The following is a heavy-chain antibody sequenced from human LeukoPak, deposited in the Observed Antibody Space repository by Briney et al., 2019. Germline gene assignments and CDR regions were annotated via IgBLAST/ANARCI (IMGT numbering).Heavy chain of an antibody. D-gene: IGHD2-15*01. J-gene: IGHJ4*02. CDR1: GYTFSGYY. CDR2: INSNSGDT. Sequence: ASVKVSCKASGYTFSGYYMHWVRQAPGQGLEWMGWINSNSGDTNYAQKFQGRVTMTRDTSISTAYMELSRLRSDDTAVYYCARALCSGGSCYVFDSWGQGTLVTVSS. V-gene: IGHV1-2*02. CDR3: ARALCSGGSCYVFDS.